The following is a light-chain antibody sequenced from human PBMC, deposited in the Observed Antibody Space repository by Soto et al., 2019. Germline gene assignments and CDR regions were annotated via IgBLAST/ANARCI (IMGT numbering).Light chain of an antibody. Sequence: QSALTQPASVSGSPGQSIAISCTGSSSDVGGYNYVSWYQHHPGKAPKLMIYDVTNRPSGVSDRFSGSKSGNTASLTISGRQAEDEADYYFSSYTSSGNYVFGTGTKLTVL. CDR1: SSDVGGYNY. V-gene: IGLV2-14*03. CDR3: SSYTSSGNYV. J-gene: IGLJ1*01. CDR2: DVT.